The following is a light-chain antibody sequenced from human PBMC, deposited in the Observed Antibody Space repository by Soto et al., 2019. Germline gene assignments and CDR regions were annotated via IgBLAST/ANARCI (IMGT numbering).Light chain of an antibody. Sequence: QSVLTQPPSVSGAPGQRVTISCTGSSSNIGAGYDVHWYQALPGTAPKLLISGNSNRPSGVPDRFSGSKSGTSASLAITGLQAEDGADYYCQSYDSSLSGGVFGGGTKLTVL. J-gene: IGLJ3*02. CDR2: GNS. V-gene: IGLV1-40*01. CDR3: QSYDSSLSGGV. CDR1: SSNIGAGYD.